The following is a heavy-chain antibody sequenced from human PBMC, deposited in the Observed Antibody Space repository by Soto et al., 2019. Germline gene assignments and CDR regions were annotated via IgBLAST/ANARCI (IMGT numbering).Heavy chain of an antibody. CDR2: IYYRGTT. D-gene: IGHD2-2*01. Sequence: QVQLQESGPGLVKPSETLSLTCSVSGVSTSNHYWTWIRKPPGQGPEWIGCIYYRGTTNYNASFNRRVTLSVDSSKNQFSLKLTSVTTADTAVYYCARGCGSPYHDHEFDYWGTGILVTVSS. CDR1: GVSTSNHY. CDR3: ARGCGSPYHDHEFDY. J-gene: IGHJ4*02. V-gene: IGHV4-59*11.